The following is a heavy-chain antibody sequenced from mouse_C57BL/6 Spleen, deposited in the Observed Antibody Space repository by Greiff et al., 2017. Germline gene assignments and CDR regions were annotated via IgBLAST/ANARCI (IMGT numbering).Heavy chain of an antibody. Sequence: EVKLVESGPELVKPGASVKIPCKASGYTFTDYNMDWVKQSHGKSLEWIGDINPNNGGTIYNQKFKGKATLTVDKSSSTAYMELRSLTSEDTAVYYGARAIYYYGSSPSFAYWGQGTLVTVSA. J-gene: IGHJ3*01. CDR2: INPNNGGT. CDR3: ARAIYYYGSSPSFAY. D-gene: IGHD1-1*01. V-gene: IGHV1-18*01. CDR1: GYTFTDYN.